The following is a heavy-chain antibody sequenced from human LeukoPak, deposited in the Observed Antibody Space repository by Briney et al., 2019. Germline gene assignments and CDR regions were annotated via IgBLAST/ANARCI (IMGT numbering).Heavy chain of an antibody. CDR3: ARDVFGVAIREATMDV. J-gene: IGHJ6*02. D-gene: IGHD3-3*01. V-gene: IGHV3-23*01. CDR2: ISGSGGST. CDR1: GFTFSSYA. Sequence: GGSLRLSCAASGFTFSSYAMSWVRQAPGKGLEWVSAISGSGGSTYYADSVKGRFTISRDNAKNSLYLQMNSLRAEDTAVYYCARDVFGVAIREATMDVWGQGTTVTVS.